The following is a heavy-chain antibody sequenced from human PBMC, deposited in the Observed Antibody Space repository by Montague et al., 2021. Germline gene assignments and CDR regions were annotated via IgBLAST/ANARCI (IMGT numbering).Heavy chain of an antibody. CDR3: AGERDRYYYMDI. V-gene: IGHV4-38-2*02. CDR2: VSHGGRT. J-gene: IGHJ6*03. CDR1: RSLINSDYY. Sequence: SETLSLTCTVSRSLINSDYYWGWIRQPPGKGLDWMGSVSHGGRTYYNPSLKSRVTISVDTSNNHFSLKLSSVTAADTAMYYCAGERDRYYYMDIWGKGTTITVSS.